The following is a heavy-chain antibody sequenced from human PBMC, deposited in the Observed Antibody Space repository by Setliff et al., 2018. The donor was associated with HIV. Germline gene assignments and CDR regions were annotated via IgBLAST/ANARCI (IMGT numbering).Heavy chain of an antibody. J-gene: IGHJ4*02. V-gene: IGHV4-4*02. D-gene: IGHD6-19*01. Sequence: SATLSLTCAVSGDSISSHDWWSWVRQPPGKGLEWIGEIHHSGSTNYDPSLKSRVTILVDKSKNEFSLKFNSVTAADTAVYYCVMNGWYSLEYWGQGMLVTVSS. CDR2: IHHSGST. CDR3: VMNGWYSLEY. CDR1: GDSISSHDW.